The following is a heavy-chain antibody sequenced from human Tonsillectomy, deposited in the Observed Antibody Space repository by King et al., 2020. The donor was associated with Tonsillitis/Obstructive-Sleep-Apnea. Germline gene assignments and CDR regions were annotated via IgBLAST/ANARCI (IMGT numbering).Heavy chain of an antibody. V-gene: IGHV4-39*01. J-gene: IGHJ3*02. Sequence: QLQESGPGLVKPSETMSLTCTVSGGSISSSNSSSYYWAWIRQPPGKGLEWIGSFYRSGGTYYSPSLKSRVTISVDTSKNQFSLKLSSVTAADTAVYYCAGPAPHGVREPNAFDIWGQGTVVTVSS. D-gene: IGHD3-10*01. CDR3: AGPAPHGVREPNAFDI. CDR2: FYRSGGT. CDR1: GGSISSSNSSSYY.